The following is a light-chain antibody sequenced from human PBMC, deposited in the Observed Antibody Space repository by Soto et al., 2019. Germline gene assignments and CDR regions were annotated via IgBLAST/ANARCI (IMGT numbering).Light chain of an antibody. CDR1: QSVSSY. CDR3: QQRSNWPPIT. J-gene: IGKJ5*01. Sequence: EIVLTQSPATLSLSPGERATLSCRASQSVSSYLAWYQQKPGQAPRLLIYDASNRATGIPARFSGSGSGTDFTLTISSLEPEDFAVYYCQQRSNWPPITFGQATDWRL. CDR2: DAS. V-gene: IGKV3-11*01.